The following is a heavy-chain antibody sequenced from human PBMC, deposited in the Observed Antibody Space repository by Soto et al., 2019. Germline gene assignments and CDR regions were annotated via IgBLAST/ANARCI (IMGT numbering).Heavy chain of an antibody. CDR1: GFTFSSYA. J-gene: IGHJ4*02. CDR3: AKTGGYSYGRFYFDY. CDR2: ISGSGGST. D-gene: IGHD5-18*01. V-gene: IGHV3-23*01. Sequence: GSLRLSCAASGFTFSSYAMSWVRQAPGKGLEWVSAISGSGGSTYYADSVKGRFTISRDNSKNTLYLQMNSLRAEDTAVYYCAKTGGYSYGRFYFDYWGQGTLVTVSS.